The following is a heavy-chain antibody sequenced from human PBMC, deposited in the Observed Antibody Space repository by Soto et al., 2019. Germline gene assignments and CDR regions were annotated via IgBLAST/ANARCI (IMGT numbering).Heavy chain of an antibody. V-gene: IGHV3-49*04. J-gene: IGHJ6*02. CDR1: GFTFGDYA. D-gene: IGHD6-13*01. CDR3: TRDLPVAAAGPYGMDV. Sequence: GGSLRLPCTASGFTFGDYAMSWVRQAPGKGLEWVGFIRSKAYGGTTEYAASVKGRFTISRDDSKSIAYLQMNSLKTEDTAVYYCTRDLPVAAAGPYGMDVWGQGTTVTVSS. CDR2: IRSKAYGGTT.